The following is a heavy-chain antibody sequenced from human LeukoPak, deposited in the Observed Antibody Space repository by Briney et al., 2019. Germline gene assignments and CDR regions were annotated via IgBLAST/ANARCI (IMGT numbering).Heavy chain of an antibody. CDR1: GFTFSSYW. CDR2: INSDGSST. J-gene: IGHJ4*02. D-gene: IGHD6-19*01. CDR3: ARESSSGWYTWGKLDY. V-gene: IGHV3-74*01. Sequence: PGGSLRLSCAASGFTFSSYWMHWLRQAPGKGLVWVSRINSDGSSTSYADSVKGRFTISRDNAKNTLYLQMNSLRAEDTAVYYCARESSSGWYTWGKLDYWGQGTLVTVSS.